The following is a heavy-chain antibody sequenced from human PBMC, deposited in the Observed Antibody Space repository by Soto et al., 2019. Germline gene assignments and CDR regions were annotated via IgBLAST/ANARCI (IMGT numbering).Heavy chain of an antibody. V-gene: IGHV3-48*02. J-gene: IGHJ4*02. D-gene: IGHD5-12*01. CDR1: GFSLSNYN. CDR3: TAGYGSDY. Sequence: EVQLVESGGGLVQPGGSLRLSCAGSGFSLSNYNMNWVRQAPGKGLEWVSYISSSSSTIYYADSVKGRFTISRDNAKSSLFLQMTSLRDDGPAVDYCTAGYGSDYWGQGSLVIVAS. CDR2: ISSSSSTI.